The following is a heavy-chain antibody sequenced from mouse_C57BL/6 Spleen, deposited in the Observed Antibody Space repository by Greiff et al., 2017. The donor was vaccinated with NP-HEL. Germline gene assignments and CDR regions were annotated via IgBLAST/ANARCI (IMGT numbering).Heavy chain of an antibody. V-gene: IGHV1-82*01. CDR1: GYAFSSSW. J-gene: IGHJ3*01. CDR3: ARDYGSSYVPWFAY. Sequence: VQLQESGPELVKPGASVKISCKASGYAFSSSWMNWVKQRPGKGLEWIGRIYPGDGDTNYNGKFKGKATLTADKSSSTAYMQLSSLTSEDSAVYFCARDYGSSYVPWFAYWGQGTLVTVSA. CDR2: IYPGDGDT. D-gene: IGHD1-1*01.